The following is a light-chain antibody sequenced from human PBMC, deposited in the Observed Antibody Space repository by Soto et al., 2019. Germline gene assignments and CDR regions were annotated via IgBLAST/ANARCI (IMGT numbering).Light chain of an antibody. Sequence: DIQLTQSPSFLSASVGDRVTVTCRASQGVTGNLAWYQQKPGKAPHLLIFTASTLQSGVPSRFSGSGSGTEFTLTITSLQPEDFAAYYCQQLYTYPLTFGGGTKVEIK. CDR3: QQLYTYPLT. CDR1: QGVTGN. CDR2: TAS. V-gene: IGKV1-9*01. J-gene: IGKJ4*01.